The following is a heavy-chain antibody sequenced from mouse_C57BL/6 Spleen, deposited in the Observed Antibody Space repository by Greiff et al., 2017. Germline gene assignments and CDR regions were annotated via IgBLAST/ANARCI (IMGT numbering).Heavy chain of an antibody. CDR1: GYTFTDYE. J-gene: IGHJ4*01. V-gene: IGHV1-15*01. CDR2: IHPETGGT. Sequence: QVQLQQSGAELVRPGASVTLSCKASGYTFTDYEMHWVKQTPVHGLEWIGAIHPETGGTAYNQKFKGKAILTVDKSSSTAYMELRSLTSEDSAVYYCTRGDMSTTRYYYAMDYWGQGTTVTVSS. D-gene: IGHD2-4*01. CDR3: TRGDMSTTRYYYAMDY.